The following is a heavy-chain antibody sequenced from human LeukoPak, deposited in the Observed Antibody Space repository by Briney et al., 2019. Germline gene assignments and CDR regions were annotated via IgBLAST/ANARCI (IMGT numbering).Heavy chain of an antibody. D-gene: IGHD3-10*01. V-gene: IGHV3-7*01. Sequence: GGSLRLSCAASGFTFSSYSMNWVRQAPGKGLEWVANIKQDGSEKYYVDSVKGRFTISRDNAKNSLYLQMNSLRAEDTAVYYCATDLIHYYASGAKTWGQGTLVTVSS. CDR1: GFTFSSYS. J-gene: IGHJ5*02. CDR2: IKQDGSEK. CDR3: ATDLIHYYASGAKT.